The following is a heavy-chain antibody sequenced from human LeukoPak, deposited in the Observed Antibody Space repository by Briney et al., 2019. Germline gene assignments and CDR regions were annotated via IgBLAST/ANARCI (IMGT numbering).Heavy chain of an antibody. Sequence: ASVKVSCKASGYTFTSYDINWVRQATGQGLEWMGWMNPISGNTGYAQKFQGRVTMTRNTSIGTAYMELSSLRSEDTAVYYCARTLPDYYASGSYYNDIFYYYYMDVWGKGTTVTVSS. CDR3: ARTLPDYYASGSYYNDIFYYYYMDV. D-gene: IGHD3-10*01. V-gene: IGHV1-8*01. CDR2: MNPISGNT. CDR1: GYTFTSYD. J-gene: IGHJ6*03.